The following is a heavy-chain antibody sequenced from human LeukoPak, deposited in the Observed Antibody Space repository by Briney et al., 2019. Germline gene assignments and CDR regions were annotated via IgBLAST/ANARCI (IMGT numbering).Heavy chain of an antibody. V-gene: IGHV3-7*01. CDR3: ARDDVVITPGGADY. D-gene: IGHD3-22*01. CDR1: GFTFSSYW. J-gene: IGHJ4*02. Sequence: PGGTLRLSCAASGFTFSSYWMSWVRQAPGKGLEWVANIKQDGSEKYYADSVKGRFTISRDNAKNSLYLQMNSLRAEDTAVYYCARDDVVITPGGADYWGQGTLVTVSS. CDR2: IKQDGSEK.